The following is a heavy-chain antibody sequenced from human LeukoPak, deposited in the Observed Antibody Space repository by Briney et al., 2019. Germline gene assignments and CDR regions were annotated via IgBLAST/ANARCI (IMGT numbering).Heavy chain of an antibody. Sequence: SETLSLTCTLSGGSLTTNTFYWGWIRQPPGKGLEWIGTVYYTGITHYNPPLKSRITISVDTSKNHFSLNLTSVTAADTAVYFCARHGILTDHSIRYWGQGLLVTVSS. J-gene: IGHJ4*02. D-gene: IGHD3-9*01. CDR1: GGSLTTNTFY. CDR2: VYYTGIT. V-gene: IGHV4-39*01. CDR3: ARHGILTDHSIRY.